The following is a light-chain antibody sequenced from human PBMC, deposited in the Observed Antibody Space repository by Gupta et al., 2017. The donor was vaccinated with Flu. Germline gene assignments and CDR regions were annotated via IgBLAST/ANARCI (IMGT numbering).Light chain of an antibody. CDR1: QSLVYSDGNTY. CDR2: QVS. V-gene: IGKV2-30*01. Sequence: VTLGQPASISCRSSQSLVYSDGNTYLHWSQQRPGQSPRRLIYQVSHRESGVPDRFSGSGSGTDFTLKISRVEAEDVGVYYCMQGSRWPWAFGQGTKVEIK. J-gene: IGKJ1*01. CDR3: MQGSRWPWA.